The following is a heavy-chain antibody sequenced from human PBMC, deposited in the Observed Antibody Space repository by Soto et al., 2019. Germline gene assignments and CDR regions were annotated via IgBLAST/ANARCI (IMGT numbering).Heavy chain of an antibody. CDR3: ARAQGSGFLVS. D-gene: IGHD3-10*01. Sequence: QVQLQESGPGLVKPSQTLSLTCTVSGGSISSGDYYWSWIRQPPGKGLEWIGYIYYSGSTYYNPSLKRRVTGSVDPSKNKFSLKLRSVTAADTAVYYGARAQGSGFLVSWGQGTRFTVSS. CDR2: IYYSGST. CDR1: GGSISSGDYY. J-gene: IGHJ4*02. V-gene: IGHV4-30-4*01.